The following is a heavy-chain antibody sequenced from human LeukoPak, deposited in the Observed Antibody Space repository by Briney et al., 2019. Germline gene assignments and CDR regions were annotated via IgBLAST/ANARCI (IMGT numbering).Heavy chain of an antibody. Sequence: PGRSLRLSCAASGFTFSSYGMHWVRQAPGKGLEWVAVIWYDGSNKYYADSVKGRFTISRDNSKNTLYLQMNSLRAEDTAVYYCARELVVPAARKEYYYYYGMDVWGQGTTVTVSS. J-gene: IGHJ6*02. D-gene: IGHD2-2*01. CDR2: IWYDGSNK. CDR3: ARELVVPAARKEYYYYYGMDV. V-gene: IGHV3-33*01. CDR1: GFTFSSYG.